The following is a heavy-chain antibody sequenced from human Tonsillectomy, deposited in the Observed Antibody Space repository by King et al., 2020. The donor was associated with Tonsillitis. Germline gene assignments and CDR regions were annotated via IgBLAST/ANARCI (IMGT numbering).Heavy chain of an antibody. Sequence: QLVQSGAEVKKPGSSVKVSCKASGGTFSSYAISWVRQAPGQGLEWMGGIIPIFGTSNYAQKFQDRVTITADKSTRTAYMELSGLTSEDTAVYYCARVGTTGTTLYYMDVWGKGTTVTVSS. V-gene: IGHV1-69*14. D-gene: IGHD1-7*01. CDR3: ARVGTTGTTLYYMDV. CDR1: GGTFSSYA. J-gene: IGHJ6*03. CDR2: IIPIFGTS.